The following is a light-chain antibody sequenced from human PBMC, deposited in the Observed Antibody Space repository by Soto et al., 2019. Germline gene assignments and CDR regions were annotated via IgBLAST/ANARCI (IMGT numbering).Light chain of an antibody. J-gene: IGKJ1*01. CDR3: KQYNNWPPDRT. Sequence: EIVMTQSPATLSVSPGERATLSCRASQSVGSNLAWYQQKPGQAPRLLIYGASTRATGIPARFSGSGSGTEFTLTISSLQSEDFAIYFCKQYNNWPPDRTFGQGTKVEIK. CDR1: QSVGSN. CDR2: GAS. V-gene: IGKV3-15*01.